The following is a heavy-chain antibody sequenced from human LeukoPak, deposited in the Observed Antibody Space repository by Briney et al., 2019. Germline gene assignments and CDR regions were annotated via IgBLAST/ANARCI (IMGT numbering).Heavy chain of an antibody. J-gene: IGHJ5*02. Sequence: ASVKVSCKASGYTFTRYYMHLVRQAPGQGLEWMGIINPSGGSTSYAQKFQGRVTMTRDTSTSTVYMELSSLRSEDTAVYYCARTRRGYCSSTSCSNWFEPWGQGTLVTVSS. CDR1: GYTFTRYY. D-gene: IGHD2-2*01. V-gene: IGHV1-46*01. CDR2: INPSGGST. CDR3: ARTRRGYCSSTSCSNWFEP.